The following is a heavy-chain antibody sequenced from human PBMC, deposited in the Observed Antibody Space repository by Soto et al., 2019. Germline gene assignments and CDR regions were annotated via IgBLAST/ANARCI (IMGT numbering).Heavy chain of an antibody. Sequence: SETLSLTCAVSGVSISSGNWWTWVRQSPQRGLEYIGEIFHDGTANYYPSFERRVAISVDTSKNQFSLKPTSVTAADTAIYFCARLVYDTRLNYMYFDFWGQGTLVTVSS. D-gene: IGHD3-10*01. CDR2: IFHDGTA. CDR3: ARLVYDTRLNYMYFDF. V-gene: IGHV4-4*02. CDR1: GVSISSGNW. J-gene: IGHJ4*02.